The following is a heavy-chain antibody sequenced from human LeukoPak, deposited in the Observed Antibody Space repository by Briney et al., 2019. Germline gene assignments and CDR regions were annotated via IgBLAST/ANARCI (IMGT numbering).Heavy chain of an antibody. CDR3: ARDRETYGSGSYYAFDI. V-gene: IGHV3-66*01. J-gene: IGHJ3*02. CDR1: GFTFSTYW. Sequence: PGGSLRLSCAASGFTFSTYWMSWVRQAPGKGLEWVSVIYSGGSTHYADSVKGRFTISRDNSKNTLYLQMNSLRAEDTAVYYCARDRETYGSGSYYAFDIWGQGTMVTVSS. D-gene: IGHD3-10*01. CDR2: IYSGGST.